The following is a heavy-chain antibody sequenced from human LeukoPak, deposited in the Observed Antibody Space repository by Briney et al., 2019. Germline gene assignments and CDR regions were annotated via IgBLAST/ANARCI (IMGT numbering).Heavy chain of an antibody. CDR2: IYHSGST. V-gene: IGHV4-30-2*01. CDR3: ARGAITMVRGVIPPYYFDY. J-gene: IGHJ4*02. CDR1: GGSISSGGYS. D-gene: IGHD3-10*01. Sequence: SETLSLTCAVSGGSISSGGYSWSWIRQPPGKGLEWIGYIYHSGSTYYNPSLKSRVTISVDRSKNQFSLKLSSVTAADTAVYYCARGAITMVRGVIPPYYFDYWGQGTLVTVSS.